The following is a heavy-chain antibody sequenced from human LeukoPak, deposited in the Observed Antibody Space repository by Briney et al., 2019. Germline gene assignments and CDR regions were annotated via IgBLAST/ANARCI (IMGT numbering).Heavy chain of an antibody. CDR1: GGSISSGDYY. V-gene: IGHV4-30-4*01. Sequence: KPSETLSLTCTVSGGSISSGDYYWSWIRQPPGKGLEWIGYIYYSGSTYYNPSLKSRVTISVDTSKNQFSLKLSSVTAADTAVYYCARSLYQLPRMDVWGQGTTVTVSS. J-gene: IGHJ6*02. CDR3: ARSLYQLPRMDV. D-gene: IGHD2-2*01. CDR2: IYYSGST.